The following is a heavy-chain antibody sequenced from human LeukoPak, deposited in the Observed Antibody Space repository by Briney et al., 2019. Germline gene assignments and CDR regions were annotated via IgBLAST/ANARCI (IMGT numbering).Heavy chain of an antibody. J-gene: IGHJ6*03. D-gene: IGHD3-3*01. CDR1: GGSISGYY. V-gene: IGHV4-59*01. Sequence: SETLSLTCTVSGGSISGYYWNWIRQPPGKGLEWIGYIYYSGSTAYNPSLKSRVTMSVDTAKNHFSLKLRSVTATDTAVYYCARGDFCSKSNCYLRPMDVWGKGTTVTVSS. CDR3: ARGDFCSKSNCYLRPMDV. CDR2: IYYSGST.